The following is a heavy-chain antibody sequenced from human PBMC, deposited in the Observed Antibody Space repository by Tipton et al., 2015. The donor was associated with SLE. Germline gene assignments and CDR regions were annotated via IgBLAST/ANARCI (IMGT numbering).Heavy chain of an antibody. J-gene: IGHJ4*01. Sequence: TLSLTCTVSRASISSDSYYWTWIRQPAGKGLEWIGRINARRSTNYNPSLKSRVSISLDTSKSQFSLTLSSVTAADTAIYYCARGGASVLIRNCYFDYWGQGSLVTVPS. CDR1: RASISSDSYY. V-gene: IGHV4-61*02. CDR2: INARRST. D-gene: IGHD2-8*01. CDR3: ARGGASVLIRNCYFDY.